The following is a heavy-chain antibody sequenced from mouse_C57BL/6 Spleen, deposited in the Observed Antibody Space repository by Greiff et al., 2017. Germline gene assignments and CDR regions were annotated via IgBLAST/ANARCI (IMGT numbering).Heavy chain of an antibody. Sequence: VMLVESGPELVKPGASVKISCKASGYAFSSSWMNWVKQRPGTGLEWIGRIYPGDGDTNYNGKFKGKATLTADKSSSTAYMQLSSLTSEDSAVYFCGYGSSWYYFDYWGQGTTLTVSS. CDR2: IYPGDGDT. CDR3: GYGSSWYYFDY. CDR1: GYAFSSSW. V-gene: IGHV1-82*01. J-gene: IGHJ2*01. D-gene: IGHD1-1*01.